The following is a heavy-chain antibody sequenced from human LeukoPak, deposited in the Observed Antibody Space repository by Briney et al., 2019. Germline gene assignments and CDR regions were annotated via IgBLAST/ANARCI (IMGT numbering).Heavy chain of an antibody. CDR2: INSSGGDT. J-gene: IGHJ3*02. V-gene: IGHV3-23*01. CDR1: GFTFSKYA. D-gene: IGHD2-21*01. Sequence: GGSLRLSCAASGFTFSKYAMRWVRQAPGKGVEGVSDINSSGGDTYYADSVKGRFTISRDNSNNTLYLQMSSLRAEDTAVFYCGRLTYSGHNVFDIWGRGTMVTVSS. CDR3: GRLTYSGHNVFDI.